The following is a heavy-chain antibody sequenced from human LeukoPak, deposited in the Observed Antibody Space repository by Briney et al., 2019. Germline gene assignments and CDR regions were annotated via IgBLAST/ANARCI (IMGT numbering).Heavy chain of an antibody. V-gene: IGHV1-18*01. Sequence: ASVKVSCKASGYTFTSYAITWVRQAPGQGLEWMGWISVSKGNRKYAKNLQGRVTMTTDTSTTPASMELRSLSSADTAVYYCARVRLANTLNFYYWGQGTLVTVSS. J-gene: IGHJ4*02. D-gene: IGHD3-9*01. CDR1: GYTFTSYA. CDR2: ISVSKGNR. CDR3: ARVRLANTLNFYY.